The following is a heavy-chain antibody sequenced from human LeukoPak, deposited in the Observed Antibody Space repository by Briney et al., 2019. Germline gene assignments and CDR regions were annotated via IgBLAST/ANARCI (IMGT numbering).Heavy chain of an antibody. CDR2: IYSGGST. CDR3: ARDPHDYGLDY. V-gene: IGHV3-53*01. CDR1: GFTMRNHW. Sequence: GGSLRLSCAASGFTMRNHWMSWVRQAPGKGLEWVSVIYSGGSTYYADSVKGRFTISRDNSKNTLYLQMNSLRAEDTAVYYCARDPHDYGLDYWGQGTLVTVSS. D-gene: IGHD4-17*01. J-gene: IGHJ4*02.